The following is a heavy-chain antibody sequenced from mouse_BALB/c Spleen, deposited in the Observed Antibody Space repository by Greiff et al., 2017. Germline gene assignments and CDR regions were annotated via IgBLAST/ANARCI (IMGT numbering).Heavy chain of an antibody. CDR3: ARMITRAWFAY. V-gene: IGHV5-12-1*01. D-gene: IGHD2-4*01. J-gene: IGHJ3*01. CDR2: ISSGGGST. CDR1: GFAFSSYD. Sequence: EVMLVESGGGLVKPGGSLKLSCAASGFAFSSYDMSWVRQTPEKRLEWVAYISSGGGSTYYPDTVKGRFTISRDNAKNTLYLQMSSLKSEDTAMYYCARMITRAWFAYWGQGTLVTVSA.